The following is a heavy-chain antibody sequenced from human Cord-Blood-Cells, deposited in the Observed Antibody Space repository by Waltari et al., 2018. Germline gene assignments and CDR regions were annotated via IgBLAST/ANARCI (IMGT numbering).Heavy chain of an antibody. V-gene: IGHV4-34*01. D-gene: IGHD7-27*01. CDR2: LNHSGSN. CDR3: ARAPNWADY. J-gene: IGHJ4*02. CDR1: GGSFSGYY. Sequence: QVQLQQWGAGLLKPSETLSLTCAVYGGSFSGYYWSWIRQPPGKGLELIGELNHSGSNNYNPSLKSRVTISVDTSKNQFSLKLSSVTAADTAVYYCARAPNWADYWGQGTLVTVSS.